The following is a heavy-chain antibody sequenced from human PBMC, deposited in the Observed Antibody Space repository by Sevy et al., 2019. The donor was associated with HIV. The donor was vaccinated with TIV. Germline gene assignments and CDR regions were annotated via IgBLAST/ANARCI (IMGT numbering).Heavy chain of an antibody. J-gene: IGHJ4*02. Sequence: ASVKVSCKASGYTFTGYYMHWVRQAPGQGLEWMGWINPNSGGTNYAQKFQGRVTMTRDTSISTAYMELSRLRSDDTAGYYCAKGQPGITFGGVIVIGGDYWGQGTLVTVSS. CDR3: AKGQPGITFGGVIVIGGDY. CDR2: INPNSGGT. CDR1: GYTFTGYY. D-gene: IGHD3-16*02. V-gene: IGHV1-2*02.